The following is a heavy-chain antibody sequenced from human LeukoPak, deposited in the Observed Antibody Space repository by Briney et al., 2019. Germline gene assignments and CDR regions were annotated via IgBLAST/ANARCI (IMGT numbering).Heavy chain of an antibody. CDR1: GGTFSSYA. V-gene: IGHV1-69*05. D-gene: IGHD5-24*01. J-gene: IGHJ6*03. CDR2: IIPIFGTA. Sequence: ASVKVSCKASGGTFSSYAISWVRQAPGQGLEWMGGIIPIFGTANYAQKFQGRVTITTDESTSTAYMELSSLRSEDTAVYYCARAETAVRDGYRTPYYYYYMDVWGKGTTVTVS. CDR3: ARAETAVRDGYRTPYYYYYMDV.